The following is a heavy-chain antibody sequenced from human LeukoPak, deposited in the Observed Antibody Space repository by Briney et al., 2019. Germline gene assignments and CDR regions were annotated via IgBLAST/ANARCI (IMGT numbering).Heavy chain of an antibody. CDR3: ARGPTRYGDYLGYFDY. CDR1: GYTFTGYY. J-gene: IGHJ4*02. CDR2: INPNSGGT. D-gene: IGHD4-17*01. Sequence: ASVKVSCKASGYTFTGYYMHWVRQAPGQGLEWMGWINPNSGGTNYAQKFQGWVTMTRDTSISTAYMELSRLRSDDTAVYYCARGPTRYGDYLGYFDYWGQGTLVTVSS. V-gene: IGHV1-2*04.